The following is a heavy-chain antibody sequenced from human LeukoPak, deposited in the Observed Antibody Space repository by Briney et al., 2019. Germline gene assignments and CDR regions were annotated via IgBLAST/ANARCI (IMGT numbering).Heavy chain of an antibody. CDR2: TWFDDSYQ. CDR1: GFSFSSHG. CDR3: ARETYSLADV. D-gene: IGHD4-11*01. V-gene: IGHV3-33*01. J-gene: IGHJ6*02. Sequence: PGGSLRLSCAASGFSFSSHGMHWVRQAPGKELEWVGVTWFDDSYQHYAGSVRGRFTISRDNSKNTVYLQMNSLRAEDTAVYYCARETYSLADVWGQGTTVIVS.